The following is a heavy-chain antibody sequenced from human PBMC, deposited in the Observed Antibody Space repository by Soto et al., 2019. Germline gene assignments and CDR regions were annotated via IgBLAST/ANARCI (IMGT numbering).Heavy chain of an antibody. V-gene: IGHV3-9*01. D-gene: IGHD6-19*01. CDR3: AKDRGLVLSFYFDY. CDR1: GFTFDDYA. J-gene: IGHJ4*02. CDR2: ISWNSGSI. Sequence: EVQLVESGRGLVQPGRSLRLSCAASGFTFDDYAMHWVRQAPGKGLGWVSGISWNSGSIGYADAVKGRFTISRDNAKNSLYLQMNSLRAEDTALYYCAKDRGLVLSFYFDYWGQGTLVTVSS.